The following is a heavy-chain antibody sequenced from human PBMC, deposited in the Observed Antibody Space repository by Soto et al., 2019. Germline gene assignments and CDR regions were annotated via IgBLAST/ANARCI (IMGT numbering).Heavy chain of an antibody. CDR2: IYYSGTT. V-gene: IGHV4-31*03. CDR3: AASCVACGGFNYYGMDV. J-gene: IGHJ6*02. CDR1: GDSISSGGYY. Sequence: QVQLQESGPGLVKPSQTLSLTCTVSGDSISSGGYYWSWIRQHPGQGLEWIWYIYYSGTTYYNPSLKSRVTISVDTSKNQFSLKLCAVTAADTAVYYCAASCVACGGFNYYGMDVWGQGTPVTVSS. D-gene: IGHD2-21*01.